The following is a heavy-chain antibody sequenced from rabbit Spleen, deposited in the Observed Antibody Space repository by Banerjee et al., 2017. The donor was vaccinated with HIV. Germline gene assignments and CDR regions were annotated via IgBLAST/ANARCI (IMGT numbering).Heavy chain of an antibody. D-gene: IGHD8-1*01. CDR1: GFSFSTSYY. CDR3: ARDTGTSFSTYGMDL. CDR2: MYPDGIGST. V-gene: IGHV1S40*01. J-gene: IGHJ6*01. Sequence: QSLEESGGDMVKPGASLTLTCTASGFSFSTSYYICWVRQAPGKGLEWIGCMYPDGIGSTAYASWAKGRFTISKTSSTTVTLQMTSLTAADTATYFCARDTGTSFSTYGMDLWGQGTLVTVS.